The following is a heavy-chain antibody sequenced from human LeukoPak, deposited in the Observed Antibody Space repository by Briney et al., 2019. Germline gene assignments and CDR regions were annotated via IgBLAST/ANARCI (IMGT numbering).Heavy chain of an antibody. CDR3: ARGLSNRRDGYNDFDY. D-gene: IGHD5-24*01. CDR2: IKQDGSEK. Sequence: GGFLRLSCAASGFTFSSYWMSWVRQAPGKGLEWVANIKQDGSEKYYVDSVKGRFTISRDNAKNTLYLQMGSLRAEDMAVYYCARGLSNRRDGYNDFDYWGQGTLVTVSS. J-gene: IGHJ4*02. CDR1: GFTFSSYW. V-gene: IGHV3-7*01.